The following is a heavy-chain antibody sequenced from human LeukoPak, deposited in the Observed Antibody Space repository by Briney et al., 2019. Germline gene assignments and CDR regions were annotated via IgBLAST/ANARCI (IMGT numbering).Heavy chain of an antibody. Sequence: GGSLRLSCAASGNYLMHWVRQAPGKGLVWVSHINSDGSWTSYADSVKGRFTISKDNAKNTVYLQMNNLRAEDTAVYYCVSFYETYWGRGTLVTVSS. CDR2: INSDGSWT. D-gene: IGHD2-2*01. V-gene: IGHV3-74*01. CDR1: GNYL. J-gene: IGHJ4*02. CDR3: VSFYETY.